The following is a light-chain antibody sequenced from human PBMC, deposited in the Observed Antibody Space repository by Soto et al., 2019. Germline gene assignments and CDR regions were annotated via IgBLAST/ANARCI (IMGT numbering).Light chain of an antibody. CDR3: QQSYTIPYT. V-gene: IGKV1-39*01. CDR2: AAS. CDR1: QSISNY. Sequence: DIQMHQSPYSLPASVGDRVTLTCRASQSISNYLNWYQQKPGKAPKLLIYAASSLQSGVPSRLSGSGSGTDVTLTISSLQPEDFANYYCQQSYTIPYTFGQGTKLEIQ. J-gene: IGKJ2*01.